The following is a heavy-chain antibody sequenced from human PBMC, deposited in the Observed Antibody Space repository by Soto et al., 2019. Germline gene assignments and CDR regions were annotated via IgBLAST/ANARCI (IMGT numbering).Heavy chain of an antibody. V-gene: IGHV1-24*01. Sequence: VASVKVSCKVSGYTLTELSMHWVRQAPGKGLEWMGGFDPEDGETIYAQKFQGRVTMTEDTSTDTAYMELSSLRSEDTAVYYCATLPPRIVVVVLPIPTWGQGTLVTVSS. CDR1: GYTLTELS. D-gene: IGHD2-15*01. CDR2: FDPEDGET. J-gene: IGHJ4*02. CDR3: ATLPPRIVVVVLPIPT.